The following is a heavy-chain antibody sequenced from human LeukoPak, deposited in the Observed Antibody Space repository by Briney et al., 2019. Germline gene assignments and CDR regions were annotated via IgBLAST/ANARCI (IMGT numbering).Heavy chain of an antibody. D-gene: IGHD2-2*01. CDR3: AKHCSSAACYRFEY. CDR2: ISYDGNNK. CDR1: GFTFSSYG. V-gene: IGHV3-30*18. J-gene: IGHJ4*02. Sequence: PGGSLRLSCAASGFTFSSYGMHWVRQAPGKGLEWVAVISYDGNNKYYADSVKGRFTISRDNSKNTLYLQMNSLRAEDTAMYYCAKHCSSAACYRFEYWGQGTLVTVSS.